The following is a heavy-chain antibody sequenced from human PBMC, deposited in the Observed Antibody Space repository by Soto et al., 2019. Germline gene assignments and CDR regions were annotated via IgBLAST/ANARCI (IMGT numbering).Heavy chain of an antibody. J-gene: IGHJ6*02. Sequence: PSETLSLTCTVSGGSISSNSYYRGWICQHPGKGLEWIGRLYFIGSLYSNPSLQSRVSIYEDTSQNQLSLQLRSVPAADTAVYYCASIAPPSFGVAQIYYYYYGMDVWGQGTTVT. CDR2: LYFIGSL. V-gene: IGHV4-39*01. D-gene: IGHD3-3*01. CDR1: GGSISSNSYY. CDR3: ASIAPPSFGVAQIYYYYYGMDV.